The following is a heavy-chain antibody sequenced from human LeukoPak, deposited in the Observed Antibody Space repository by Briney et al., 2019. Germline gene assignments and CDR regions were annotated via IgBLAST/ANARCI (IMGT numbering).Heavy chain of an antibody. CDR2: IYSGGGT. J-gene: IGHJ6*02. Sequence: GGSLRLSCAASGFIVSSNYMSWVRQAPGKGLEWVSVIYSGGGTYYADSVKGRFTISRDNSKNTLYLQMNSLRAEDTAVYYCARDGVPYYYYGMDVWGQGTTVTVSS. V-gene: IGHV3-66*01. D-gene: IGHD3-16*01. CDR1: GFIVSSNY. CDR3: ARDGVPYYYYGMDV.